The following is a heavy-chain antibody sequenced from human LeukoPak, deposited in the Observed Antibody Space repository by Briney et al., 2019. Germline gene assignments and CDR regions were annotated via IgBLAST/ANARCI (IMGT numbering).Heavy chain of an antibody. J-gene: IGHJ4*02. Sequence: ASVKVSCKASGYTFTGYYMHWVRQAPGQGLEWMGRINPNSGGTNYAQKFQGRVTMTRDTSISTAYVELSRLRSDDTAVYYCARGLLRYFDWLLYGIDYWGQGTLVTVSS. CDR2: INPNSGGT. CDR3: ARGLLRYFDWLLYGIDY. V-gene: IGHV1-2*06. D-gene: IGHD3-9*01. CDR1: GYTFTGYY.